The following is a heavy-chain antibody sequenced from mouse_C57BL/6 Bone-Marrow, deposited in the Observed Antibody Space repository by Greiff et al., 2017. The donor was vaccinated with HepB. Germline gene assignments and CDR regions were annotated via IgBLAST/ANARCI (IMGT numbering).Heavy chain of an antibody. Sequence: QVQLQQPGAELVRPGTSVKLSCKASGYTFTSYWMHWVKQRPGQGLEWIGVIDPSDSYTNYNQKFKGKATLTVDTSSSTAYMQLSSLTSEDSAVYYCARLYDYENDFDYWGQGTTLTVSA. D-gene: IGHD2-4*01. J-gene: IGHJ2*01. CDR1: GYTFTSYW. V-gene: IGHV1-59*01. CDR3: ARLYDYENDFDY. CDR2: IDPSDSYT.